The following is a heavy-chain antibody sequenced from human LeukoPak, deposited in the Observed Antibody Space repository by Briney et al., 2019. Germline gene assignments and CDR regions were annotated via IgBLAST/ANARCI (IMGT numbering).Heavy chain of an antibody. D-gene: IGHD3-10*01. CDR3: ARQYGSGSYDAFDI. Sequence: SETLSLTCTVSGYSISSGYYWGWIRQPPGKGLEWIGSIYHSGSTCYNPSLKSRVTISVDTSKNQFSLKLSSVTAADTAVYYCARQYGSGSYDAFDIWGQGTMVTVSS. CDR2: IYHSGST. CDR1: GYSISSGYY. V-gene: IGHV4-38-2*02. J-gene: IGHJ3*02.